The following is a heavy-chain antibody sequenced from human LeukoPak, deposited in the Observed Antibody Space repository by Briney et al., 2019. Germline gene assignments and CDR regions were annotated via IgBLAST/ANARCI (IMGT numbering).Heavy chain of an antibody. Sequence: ASVKVSCKVSGYTLTELSMHWVRQAPGKGLEWMGGFDPEDGETIYAQKFQGRVTMTEDTSTDTAYMELSSLRSEDTAVYYCARDSPWAIGGTTSFQSDAFDIWGQGTMVTVSS. CDR2: FDPEDGET. D-gene: IGHD1-1*01. J-gene: IGHJ3*02. V-gene: IGHV1-24*01. CDR3: ARDSPWAIGGTTSFQSDAFDI. CDR1: GYTLTELS.